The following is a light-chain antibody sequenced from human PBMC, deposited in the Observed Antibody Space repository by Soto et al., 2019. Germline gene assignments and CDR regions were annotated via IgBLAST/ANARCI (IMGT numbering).Light chain of an antibody. CDR2: DSS. CDR3: QQYGDSPET. Sequence: EIVLTQSPGTLSLSPGERATLSCRASQSISSYVAWYQQKPGQAPRVLIYDSSSRATGVPDRFSGSGSGTDFTLTISRLEPEDFAEDYCQQYGDSPETFGGGTKVEIK. V-gene: IGKV3-20*01. J-gene: IGKJ4*01. CDR1: QSISSY.